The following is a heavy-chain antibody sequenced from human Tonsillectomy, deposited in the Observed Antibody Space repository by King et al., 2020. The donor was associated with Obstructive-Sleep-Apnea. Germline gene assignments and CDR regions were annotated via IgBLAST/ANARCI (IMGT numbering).Heavy chain of an antibody. D-gene: IGHD3-9*01. Sequence: VQLVESGGGLVPPGGSLRLSCAASGFTVSSNYMSWVRQAPGKGLEWVSVIYSGGSTYYADSVKGRFPISRHNSKNTLYLQMNSLRAEDTAVYYCAREGYDILTGYNFDYWGQGTLVTVSS. J-gene: IGHJ4*02. V-gene: IGHV3-53*04. CDR3: AREGYDILTGYNFDY. CDR2: IYSGGST. CDR1: GFTVSSNY.